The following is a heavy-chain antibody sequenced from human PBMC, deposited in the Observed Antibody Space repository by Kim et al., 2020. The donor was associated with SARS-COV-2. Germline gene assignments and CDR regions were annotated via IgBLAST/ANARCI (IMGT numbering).Heavy chain of an antibody. V-gene: IGHV4-59*01. CDR2: IYYSGST. D-gene: IGHD4-4*01. CDR3: ARDGRRQWAPMGRFDP. CDR1: GGSISSYY. J-gene: IGHJ5*02. Sequence: SETLSLTYTVSGGSISSYYWSWIRQPPGKGLEWIGYIYYSGSTNYNPSLKSRVTISVDTSKNQFSLKLSSLTSADTAVYYCARDGRRQWAPMGRFDPWG.